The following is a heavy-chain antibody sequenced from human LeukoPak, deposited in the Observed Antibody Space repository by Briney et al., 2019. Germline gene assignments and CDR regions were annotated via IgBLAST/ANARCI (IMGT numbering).Heavy chain of an antibody. V-gene: IGHV4-34*01. Sequence: PSETLSLTCAVYGGSFSGYYWSWIRQPPGKGLEWIGEINHSGSTNYNPSLKSRVTISVDTSKNQFSLKLSSVTAADTAVYYCARGRRDIVVVPAATKEYLQHWGQGTLVTVSS. CDR3: ARGRRDIVVVPAATKEYLQH. D-gene: IGHD2-2*01. J-gene: IGHJ1*01. CDR1: GGSFSGYY. CDR2: INHSGST.